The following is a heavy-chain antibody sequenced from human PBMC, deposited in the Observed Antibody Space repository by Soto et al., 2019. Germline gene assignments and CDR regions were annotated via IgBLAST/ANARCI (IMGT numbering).Heavy chain of an antibody. D-gene: IGHD2-8*01. CDR1: GGSISSGGYS. Sequence: QLQLQESGSGLVKPSQTLSLTCAVSGGSISSGGYSWSWIRQPPGKGLEWIGYIYHSGSTYYNPSLKSRVTISVDRSKNQFSLKLSSVTAADTAVYYCARGYLAGHGVCCSGVDPWGQGTLVTVSS. J-gene: IGHJ5*02. CDR3: ARGYLAGHGVCCSGVDP. V-gene: IGHV4-30-2*01. CDR2: IYHSGST.